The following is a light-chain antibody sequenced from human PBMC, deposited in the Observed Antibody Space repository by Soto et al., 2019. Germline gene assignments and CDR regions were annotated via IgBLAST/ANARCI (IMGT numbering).Light chain of an antibody. Sequence: QSVLTQPASVSGSPGQSITISCTGTSSDVGGCNYVSWYQQHPGKAPKLMIYEVSNRPSGVSNRFSGSKSGNTASLTISGLQAEDEAAYYLSSYTSGSTLVLGTGTKVTVL. CDR2: EVS. V-gene: IGLV2-14*01. CDR1: SSDVGGCNY. J-gene: IGLJ1*01. CDR3: SSYTSGSTLV.